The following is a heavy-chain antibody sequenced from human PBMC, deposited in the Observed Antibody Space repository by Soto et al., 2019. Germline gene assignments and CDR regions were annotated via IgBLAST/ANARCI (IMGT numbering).Heavy chain of an antibody. Sequence: SETLSLTCSLYSGSLSGYYWSWIRQPPGKGLEWIGEISPSGTTNYSPSLKSRITMSVDTSKNLFSLNLTPLTAADTAVYYCARAPKVSGSAQTRPDFWGQGSMVTVSS. V-gene: IGHV4-34*01. J-gene: IGHJ4*02. CDR3: ARAPKVSGSAQTRPDF. CDR2: ISPSGTT. CDR1: SGSLSGYY. D-gene: IGHD6-6*01.